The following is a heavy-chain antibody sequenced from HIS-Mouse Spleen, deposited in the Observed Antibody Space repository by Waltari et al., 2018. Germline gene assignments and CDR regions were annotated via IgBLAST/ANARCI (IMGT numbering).Heavy chain of an antibody. J-gene: IGHJ2*01. CDR2: IYYSGSN. V-gene: IGHV4-39*07. CDR1: GGSISSSSYY. CDR3: ARESPYSSSWYDWYFDL. D-gene: IGHD6-13*01. Sequence: QLQLQESGPGLVKPSETLSLTCTVSGGSISSSSYYWGWIRQPPGKGLEWIGSIYYSGSNYYNPSLKSRVTISVDTSKNQFSLKLSSVTAADTAVYYCARESPYSSSWYDWYFDLWGRGTLVTVSS.